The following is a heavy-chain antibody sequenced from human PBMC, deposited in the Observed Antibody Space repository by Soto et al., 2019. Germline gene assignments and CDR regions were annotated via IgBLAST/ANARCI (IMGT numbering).Heavy chain of an antibody. Sequence: SETLSLTCAVYGGSFSGYYWSWIRQPPGKGLEWIGEINHSGSTNYNPSLKSRVTISVDTSKNQFSLKLSSVTAADTAVYYCARGPRWYDYGDSHCFDYWGQGTLVTVSS. CDR3: ARGPRWYDYGDSHCFDY. V-gene: IGHV4-34*01. CDR2: INHSGST. CDR1: GGSFSGYY. D-gene: IGHD4-17*01. J-gene: IGHJ4*02.